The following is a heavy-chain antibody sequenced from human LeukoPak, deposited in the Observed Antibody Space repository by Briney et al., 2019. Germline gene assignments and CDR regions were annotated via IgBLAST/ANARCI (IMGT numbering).Heavy chain of an antibody. CDR1: GGSISSYY. CDR2: IYYSGST. CDR3: ARGKYYYGSGSTNYMDV. Sequence: SETLSLTCTVSGGSISSYYWSWIRQPPGKGLEWIGYIYYSGSTSYNPSLKSRVTMSVDTSKNQFSLKLSSATAADTAVYYCARGKYYYGSGSTNYMDVWGKGTTATVSS. D-gene: IGHD3-10*01. V-gene: IGHV4-59*12. J-gene: IGHJ6*03.